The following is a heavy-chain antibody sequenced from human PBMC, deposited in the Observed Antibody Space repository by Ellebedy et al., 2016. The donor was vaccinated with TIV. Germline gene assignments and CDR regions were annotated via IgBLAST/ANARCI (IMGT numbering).Heavy chain of an antibody. CDR3: ARDKDSSSSDYYYGMDV. Sequence: AASVKVSCKASGYTFTGYYMHWVRQAPGQGLEWLGIINPSGGSTTYAQNLQGRVTMTRDTSTSTVYMELSSLRSEDTAVYYCARDKDSSSSDYYYGMDVWGQGTTVTVSS. V-gene: IGHV1-46*04. J-gene: IGHJ6*02. CDR1: GYTFTGYY. CDR2: INPSGGST. D-gene: IGHD6-6*01.